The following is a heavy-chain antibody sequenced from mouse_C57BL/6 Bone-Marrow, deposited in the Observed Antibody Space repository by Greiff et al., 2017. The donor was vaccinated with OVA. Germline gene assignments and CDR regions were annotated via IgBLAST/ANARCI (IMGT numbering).Heavy chain of an antibody. J-gene: IGHJ3*01. CDR2: IDPGNGDT. V-gene: IGHV14-4*01. Sequence: EVQGVESGAELVRPGASVKLSCTASGFTFKDDYMHWVKQRPEQGLEWIGWIDPGNGDTEYASKFQGKATITADTSSNTAYLQLSSLTSEDTAVYYGTTRKITYWGQGTLVTVSA. CDR3: TTRKITY. CDR1: GFTFKDDY.